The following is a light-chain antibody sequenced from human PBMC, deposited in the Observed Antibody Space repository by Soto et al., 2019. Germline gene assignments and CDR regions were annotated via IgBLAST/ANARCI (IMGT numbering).Light chain of an antibody. V-gene: IGKV3-11*01. CDR3: HQRMSWPRP. CDR1: QTVSSK. J-gene: IGKJ1*01. CDR2: DTS. Sequence: EFVLTTSPPTLPSSPGERATLSCRASQTVSSKLAWYQHKPGQAPRLLIYDTSNRATGIPARFSGSGSVTDFTLTISSLEPEDFAIYYCHQRMSWPRPFGQGTKVDI.